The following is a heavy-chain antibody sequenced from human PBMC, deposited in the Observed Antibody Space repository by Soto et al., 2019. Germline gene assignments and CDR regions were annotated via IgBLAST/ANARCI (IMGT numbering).Heavy chain of an antibody. D-gene: IGHD3-9*01. Sequence: PGGSLRLSCAASGFTVSSNYMSWVRQAPGKGLEWVSVIYSGGSTYYADSVKGRFTISRDNSKNTLYLQMNSLRAEDTAVYYCAREPRYFDWFTTDYWGQGTLVTVSS. V-gene: IGHV3-66*01. CDR3: AREPRYFDWFTTDY. CDR1: GFTVSSNY. J-gene: IGHJ4*02. CDR2: IYSGGST.